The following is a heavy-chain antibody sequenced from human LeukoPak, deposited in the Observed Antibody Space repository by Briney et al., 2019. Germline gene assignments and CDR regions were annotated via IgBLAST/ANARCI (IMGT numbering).Heavy chain of an antibody. Sequence: ETLSLTCTVSGGSISSYYWSWVRQAPGKGLEWVSFIYSDNTHYSDSVKGRFTISRDNSKNTLYLQMNSLRAEDTAVYYCARDNSVRDEAWWFNPWGQGTLVTVSS. CDR1: GGSISSYY. CDR3: ARDNSVRDEAWWFNP. J-gene: IGHJ5*02. V-gene: IGHV3-53*01. CDR2: IYSDNT. D-gene: IGHD5-24*01.